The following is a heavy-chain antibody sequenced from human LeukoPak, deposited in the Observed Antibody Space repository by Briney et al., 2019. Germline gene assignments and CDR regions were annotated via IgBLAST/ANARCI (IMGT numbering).Heavy chain of an antibody. J-gene: IGHJ4*02. D-gene: IGHD1-7*01. V-gene: IGHV3-21*01. CDR3: ARGARNNWNYEHYFDY. CDR1: GFTFSSYS. Sequence: GGSLRLSCAASGFTFSSYSMNWVRQAPGKGLEWVSSISSSSSYIYYADSVKGRFTISRDNAKNSLYLQMNSLRAEDTAVYYCARGARNNWNYEHYFDYWGQGTLVTVSS. CDR2: ISSSSSYI.